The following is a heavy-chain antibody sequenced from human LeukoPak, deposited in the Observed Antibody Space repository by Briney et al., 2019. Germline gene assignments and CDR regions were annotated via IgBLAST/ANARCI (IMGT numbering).Heavy chain of an antibody. CDR2: IWYDGSEK. V-gene: IGHV3-33*06. CDR3: AKDWGLYCSSTSCYHFDY. J-gene: IGHJ4*02. CDR1: GFTFSTYG. D-gene: IGHD2-2*01. Sequence: GRSLRLSCAASGFTFSTYGMHWVRQAPGKGLEWVAVIWYDGSEKYYADSVKGRFTISRDNSKNTLYVQMNSLRAEETAVYYCAKDWGLYCSSTSCYHFDYWGQGTLVTVTS.